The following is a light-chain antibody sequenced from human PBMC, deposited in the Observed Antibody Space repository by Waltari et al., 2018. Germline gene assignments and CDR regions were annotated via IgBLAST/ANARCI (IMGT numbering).Light chain of an antibody. V-gene: IGKV3-11*01. CDR3: QQRSNWPPSIT. Sequence: EIVLTQSPATLSLSPGERATLPCRASQSVGSYLAWYQKKPGQAPRLLIYEASNRDIGIPGRFSGSGSGTDFTLTISSLEPEDFADYYCQQRSNWPPSITFGQGTRLEIK. CDR1: QSVGSY. J-gene: IGKJ5*01. CDR2: EAS.